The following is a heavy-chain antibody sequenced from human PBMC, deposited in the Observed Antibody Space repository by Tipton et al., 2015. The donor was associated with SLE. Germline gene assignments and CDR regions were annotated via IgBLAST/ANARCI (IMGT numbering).Heavy chain of an antibody. D-gene: IGHD1-26*01. CDR3: ARRQSGTGWFDP. Sequence: TLSLTCTVSGGSISSSSYYWGWIRQPPGKGLEWIGSIYYSGSTYYNPSLKSRVTISVDTSKNQFSLKLSSVTAADTAVYYCARRQSGTGWFDPWGQGTLVTVSS. V-gene: IGHV4-39*07. J-gene: IGHJ5*02. CDR2: IYYSGST. CDR1: GGSISSSSYY.